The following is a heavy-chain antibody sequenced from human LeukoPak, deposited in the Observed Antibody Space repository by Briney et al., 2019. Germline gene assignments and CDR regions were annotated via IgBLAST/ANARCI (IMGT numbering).Heavy chain of an antibody. CDR1: GFTVSSNY. J-gene: IGHJ3*02. Sequence: PGWSLRLSCAASGFTVSSNYMTWVRQAPGKGLEWVSVIYTGGGTYYADSVKGRFTISRDNSNNMVYLQMNSLRAEDTAVYYCARGHVGGHDAFDIWGQGTMVTVSS. V-gene: IGHV3-66*01. CDR3: ARGHVGGHDAFDI. CDR2: IYTGGGT.